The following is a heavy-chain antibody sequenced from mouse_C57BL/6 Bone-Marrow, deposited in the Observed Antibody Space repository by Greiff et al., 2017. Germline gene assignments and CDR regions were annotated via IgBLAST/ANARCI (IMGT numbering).Heavy chain of an antibody. CDR2: ISSGGSYT. CDR1: GFTFSSYG. V-gene: IGHV5-6*01. J-gene: IGHJ4*01. CDR3: ARRDDYDDYYAMDY. D-gene: IGHD2-4*01. Sequence: EVHLVESGGDLVKPGGSLKLSCAASGFTFSSYGMSWVRQTPDKRLEWVATISSGGSYTYYPDSVKGRFTISRDNAKNTLYLQISRLKSEDTAMCYSARRDDYDDYYAMDYWGQGTSVTVSS.